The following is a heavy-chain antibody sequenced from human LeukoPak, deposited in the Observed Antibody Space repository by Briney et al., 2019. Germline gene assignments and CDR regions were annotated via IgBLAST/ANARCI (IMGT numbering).Heavy chain of an antibody. CDR2: IYYSGST. V-gene: IGHV4-59*01. J-gene: IGHJ2*01. D-gene: IGHD4-17*01. CDR1: GGSISSYY. CDR3: ARILYGDYTHWYFDL. Sequence: SETLSLTCTVSGGSISSYYWSWIRQPPGKGLEWIGYIYYSGSTNYNPSLKSRVTISVDTSKNQFSLKLSSVTAADTAVYYCARILYGDYTHWYFDLWGQGTLVTVSS.